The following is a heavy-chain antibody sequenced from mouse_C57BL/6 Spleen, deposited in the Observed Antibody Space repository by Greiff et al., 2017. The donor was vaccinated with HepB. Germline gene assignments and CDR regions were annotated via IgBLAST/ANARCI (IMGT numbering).Heavy chain of an antibody. Sequence: DVKLQESGPGLVKPSQSLSLTCSVTGYSITSGYYWNWIRQFPGNKLEWMGYISYDGSNNYNPSLKNRTSITRDTSKNQFFLKLNSVTTEDTATYYCARGANYYGSSYYFDYWGQGTTLTVSS. J-gene: IGHJ2*01. V-gene: IGHV3-6*01. CDR2: ISYDGSN. CDR3: ARGANYYGSSYYFDY. D-gene: IGHD1-1*01. CDR1: GYSITSGYY.